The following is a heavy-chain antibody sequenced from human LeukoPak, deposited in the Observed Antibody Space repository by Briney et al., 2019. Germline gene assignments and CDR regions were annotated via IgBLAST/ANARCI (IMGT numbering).Heavy chain of an antibody. CDR2: IRYDGSNK. Sequence: GGSLRLSCAASGFTFSSYGMHWVRQAPGKGLEWVAFIRYDGSNKYYADSVKGRFTISRDNSKNTLYLQMNSLRAEDTAVYYCATVDYGDYAIDYWGQGTLVTVSS. J-gene: IGHJ4*02. D-gene: IGHD4-17*01. CDR3: ATVDYGDYAIDY. V-gene: IGHV3-30*02. CDR1: GFTFSSYG.